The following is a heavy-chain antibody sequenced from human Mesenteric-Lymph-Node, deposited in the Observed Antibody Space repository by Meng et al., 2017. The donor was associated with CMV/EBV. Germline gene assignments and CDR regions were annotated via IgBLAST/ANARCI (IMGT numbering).Heavy chain of an antibody. CDR1: GYTFTSYG. J-gene: IGHJ5*02. CDR3: VREAADSNWNAESYFDP. Sequence: SVKVSCKASGYTFTSYGISWVRQAPGQELQWMGRISPMFDKANYAQNFQDRLTITADKATNTAYMELTSLRSDDTAVYFCVREAADSNWNAESYFDPWGQGTLVTVSS. CDR2: ISPMFDKA. D-gene: IGHD1-20*01. V-gene: IGHV1-69*04.